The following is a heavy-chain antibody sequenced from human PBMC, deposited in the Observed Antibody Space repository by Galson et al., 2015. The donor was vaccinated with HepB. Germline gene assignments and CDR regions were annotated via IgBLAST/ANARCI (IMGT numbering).Heavy chain of an antibody. Sequence: SLRLSCAASGFTFSSYAMSWVRQAPGKGLEWVSAISGSGGSTYYADSVKGRFTISRDNSKNTLYLQMNSLRAEDTAVYYCAKQRITMIVVVGYFDYWGQGTLVTVSS. D-gene: IGHD3-22*01. J-gene: IGHJ4*02. CDR3: AKQRITMIVVVGYFDY. V-gene: IGHV3-23*01. CDR2: ISGSGGST. CDR1: GFTFSSYA.